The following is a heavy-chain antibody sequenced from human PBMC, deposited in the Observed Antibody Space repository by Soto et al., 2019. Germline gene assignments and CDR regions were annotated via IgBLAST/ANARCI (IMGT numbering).Heavy chain of an antibody. CDR2: INAGNGNT. CDR1: GYSFTSYA. D-gene: IGHD6-13*01. J-gene: IGHJ5*02. V-gene: IGHV1-3*01. CDR3: VRRHISAAGIDWFDP. Sequence: GASVKVSCKASGYSFTSYAMHWVRQAPGQRLEWMGWINAGNGNTKYSQRFQDRLTITRDTSATTAYMELSSLRSEDTAVYYCVRRHISAAGIDWFDPWGQGSLVTVSS.